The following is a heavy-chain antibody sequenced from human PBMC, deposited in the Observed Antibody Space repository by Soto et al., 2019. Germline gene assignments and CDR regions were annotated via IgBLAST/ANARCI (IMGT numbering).Heavy chain of an antibody. J-gene: IGHJ1*01. CDR2: MNPNSGNT. D-gene: IGHD4-17*01. CDR1: GYTFTSYD. V-gene: IGHV1-8*01. Sequence: ASVKVSCKASGYTFTSYDINWVRQATGQGLEWMGWMNPNSGNTGYAQKFQGRVTMTRNTSISTAYMELSSLRSEDTAVYYCARSSMDYGDYLVYFQHWGQGTLVTVPS. CDR3: ARSSMDYGDYLVYFQH.